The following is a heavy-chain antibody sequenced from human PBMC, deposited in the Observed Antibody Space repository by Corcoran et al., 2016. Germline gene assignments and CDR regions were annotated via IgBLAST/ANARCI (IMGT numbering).Heavy chain of an antibody. CDR3: AKDVISGGHESTWFDP. D-gene: IGHD2-15*01. CDR2: ISYDGSNK. V-gene: IGHV3-30*18. J-gene: IGHJ5*02. CDR1: GFTFSSYG. Sequence: QVQLVESGGGVVQPGRSLRLSCAASGFTFSSYGMHWVRQAPGKGLEWVAVISYDGSNKYYADSVKGRFTISRDNSKNTLYLQMNSLRAEDTAVYYCAKDVISGGHESTWFDPWGQGTLVTVSS.